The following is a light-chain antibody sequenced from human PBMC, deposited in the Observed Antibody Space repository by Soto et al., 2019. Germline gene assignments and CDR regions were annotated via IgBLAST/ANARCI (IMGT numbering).Light chain of an antibody. J-gene: IGKJ1*01. Sequence: DIQMTQSPSTLSGSVGDRVTITCRASQTISSWLAWYQQKPGKAPKLLIYKASTLKSGVPSRFSGSGSGTEFTLTISSLQPDDFATYYCQHYNSYSEAFGQGTIVDI. CDR1: QTISSW. CDR2: KAS. V-gene: IGKV1-5*03. CDR3: QHYNSYSEA.